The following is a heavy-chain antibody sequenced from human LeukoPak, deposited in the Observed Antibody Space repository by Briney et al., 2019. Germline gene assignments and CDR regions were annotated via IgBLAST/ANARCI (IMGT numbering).Heavy chain of an antibody. CDR3: ARLVWEMATTYYFDY. Sequence: SETLSLTCTVSGDSIGPYSWSWIRQPAGKGLEWIGRIQTSGSTNYNPSLKSRVSMSIDTSKNQFSLNLSSVTAADTAVYYCARLVWEMATTYYFDYWGQGTLVTVSS. CDR1: GDSIGPYS. D-gene: IGHD5-24*01. V-gene: IGHV4-4*07. J-gene: IGHJ4*02. CDR2: IQTSGST.